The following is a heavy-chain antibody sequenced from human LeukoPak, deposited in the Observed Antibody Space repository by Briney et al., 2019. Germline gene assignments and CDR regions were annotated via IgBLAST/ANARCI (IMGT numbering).Heavy chain of an antibody. CDR2: MNPNSGNT. J-gene: IGHJ4*02. CDR1: GYTFTSYD. Sequence: VASVKVSCKASGYTFTSYDINWVRQATGQGLEWMGWMNPNSGNTGYTQKFQGRVTMTRNTSKSTAYMELSSLRSEDTAVYYCARRIAARPGAFGYWGQGTLVTVSS. D-gene: IGHD6-6*01. CDR3: ARRIAARPGAFGY. V-gene: IGHV1-8*01.